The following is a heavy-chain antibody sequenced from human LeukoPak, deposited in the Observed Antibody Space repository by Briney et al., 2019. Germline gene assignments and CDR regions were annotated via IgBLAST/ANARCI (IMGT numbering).Heavy chain of an antibody. D-gene: IGHD4/OR15-4a*01. CDR1: GFTFSSYE. Sequence: GGSLRLSCAASGFTFSSYEMNWVRQAPGKGLEWVSYISSSGSTIYYADAVKGRFTISRDNSKNTLYLQMNSLRAEDTAVYYCARRAGAYSHPYDYWGQGTLVTVSS. CDR3: ARRAGAYSHPYDY. V-gene: IGHV3-48*03. J-gene: IGHJ4*02. CDR2: ISSSGSTI.